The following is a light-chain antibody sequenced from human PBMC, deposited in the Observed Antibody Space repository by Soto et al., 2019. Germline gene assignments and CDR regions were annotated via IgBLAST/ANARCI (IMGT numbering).Light chain of an antibody. CDR2: WAS. Sequence: DIVMTQSPDSLAVSLVERATINCTSSQSVLYSSNNKTYLAWYQQRPGQPPKLLIYWASTRESGVPDRFSGSGSGTDFTLTITSLQAEDVAVYYCQQYESTPPTFGQGTKLEIK. V-gene: IGKV4-1*01. CDR3: QQYESTPPT. CDR1: QSVLYSSNNKTY. J-gene: IGKJ2*01.